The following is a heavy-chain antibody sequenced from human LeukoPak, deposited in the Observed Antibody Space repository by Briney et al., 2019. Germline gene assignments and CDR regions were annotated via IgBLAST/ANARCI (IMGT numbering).Heavy chain of an antibody. J-gene: IGHJ3*02. V-gene: IGHV1-2*04. CDR1: GYTFTGYC. CDR2: INPNSGGT. Sequence: GASVKVSCKASGYTFTGYCMHWMRQAPGQGLEWMGWINPNSGGTNYAQKFQGWVTMTRDTSISTAYMELSRLRSDDTAVYYCARRYCGGDCYYDAFDIWGQGTMVTVSS. CDR3: ARRYCGGDCYYDAFDI. D-gene: IGHD2-21*02.